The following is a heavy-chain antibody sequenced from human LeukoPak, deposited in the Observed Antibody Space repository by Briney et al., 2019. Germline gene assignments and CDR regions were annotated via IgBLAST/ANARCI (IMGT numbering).Heavy chain of an antibody. V-gene: IGHV3-21*01. D-gene: IGHD6-13*01. CDR1: GFTFSSYS. CDR3: ARACESSSPGFMDV. Sequence: PGGSLRLSCAASGFTFSSYSMNWVRQAPGKGLEWVSSISSSSSYIYYADSVKGRFTISRDNAKNSLYLQMNSLRAEDTAVYYCARACESSSPGFMDVWGKGTTVTVSS. J-gene: IGHJ6*03. CDR2: ISSSSSYI.